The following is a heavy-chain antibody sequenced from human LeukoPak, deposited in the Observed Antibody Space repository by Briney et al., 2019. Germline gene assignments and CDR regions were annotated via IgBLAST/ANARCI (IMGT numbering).Heavy chain of an antibody. D-gene: IGHD3-16*01. V-gene: IGHV4-59*01. CDR2: IYYSGST. J-gene: IGHJ4*02. CDR3: ASSLAIWGNYFDY. CDR1: GGSISSYY. Sequence: PSETLSLTCTVSGGSISSYYWRWIRQPPGKGLGWIGYIYYSGSTNYNPSLKSRVTISVDTSKNQFSLKLSSVTAADTAVYYCASSLAIWGNYFDYWGQGTLVTVSS.